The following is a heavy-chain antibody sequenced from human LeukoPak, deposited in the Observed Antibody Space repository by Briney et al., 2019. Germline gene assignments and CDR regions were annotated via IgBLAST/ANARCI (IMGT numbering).Heavy chain of an antibody. J-gene: IGHJ4*02. CDR2: IYPGDSDT. CDR1: GYSFTSYW. V-gene: IGHV5-51*01. Sequence: KPGESLKISCKGSGYSFTSYWIGWVRQMPGKGLEWRGIIYPGDSDTRYSPSFQGQVTISADKSISTAYLQWSSLKASDTAMYYCARGPQYGDYGYYFDYWGQGTLVTVSS. CDR3: ARGPQYGDYGYYFDY. D-gene: IGHD4-17*01.